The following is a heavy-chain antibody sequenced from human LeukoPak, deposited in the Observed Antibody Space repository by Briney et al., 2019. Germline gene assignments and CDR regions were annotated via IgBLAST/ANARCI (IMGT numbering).Heavy chain of an antibody. CDR3: RTDRYGDYGDYIDY. CDR1: GYTFAGYY. CDR2: INPNSGGT. Sequence: ASVKVSCKASGYTFAGYYMHWVRQAPGQGLEWMGWINPNSGGTNYAQKFQGRVTMTRDTSISTAYMELSRLRSDDTAVYYCRTDRYGDYGDYIDYWGQGTLVTVSS. V-gene: IGHV1-2*02. J-gene: IGHJ4*02. D-gene: IGHD4-17*01.